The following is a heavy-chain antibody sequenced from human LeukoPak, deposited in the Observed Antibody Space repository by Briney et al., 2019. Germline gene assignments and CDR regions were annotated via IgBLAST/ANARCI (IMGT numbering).Heavy chain of an antibody. CDR2: FDPEDGET. J-gene: IGHJ4*02. D-gene: IGHD3-3*01. V-gene: IGHV1-24*01. CDR3: ATTGPDFWSGYYDY. Sequence: VASVKVSCKVSGYILTELSMHWVRQAPGKGLEWMGGFDPEDGETIYAQKFQGRVTMTEDTSTDTAYMELSSLRSEDTAVYYCATTGPDFWSGYYDYWGQGTLVTVSS. CDR1: GYILTELS.